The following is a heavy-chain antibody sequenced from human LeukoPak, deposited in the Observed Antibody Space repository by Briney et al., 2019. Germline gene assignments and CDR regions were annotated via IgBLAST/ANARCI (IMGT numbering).Heavy chain of an antibody. J-gene: IGHJ3*02. Sequence: ASVKVSCKASGYTFTSYGISWVRQAPGQGLEWVGWISAYNGNTNYAQKLQGRVTMTTDTSTSTAYMELRSLRSDDTAVYYCARDAIVVVPAAYDFWSGYYNPNAAFDIWGQGTMVTVSS. CDR2: ISAYNGNT. V-gene: IGHV1-18*01. CDR1: GYTFTSYG. CDR3: ARDAIVVVPAAYDFWSGYYNPNAAFDI. D-gene: IGHD3-3*01.